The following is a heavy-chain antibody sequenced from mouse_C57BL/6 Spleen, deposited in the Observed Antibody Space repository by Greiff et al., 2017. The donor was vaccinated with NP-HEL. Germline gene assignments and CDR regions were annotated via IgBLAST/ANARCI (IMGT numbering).Heavy chain of an antibody. CDR1: GFTFSDAW. CDR3: TRTTMAPFDY. J-gene: IGHJ2*01. Sequence: EVKLQQSGGGLVQPGGSMKLSCAASGFTFSDAWMDWVRQSPEKGLEWVAEIRNKANNHATYYAESVKGRFTISRDDSKSSVYLQMNSLRAENTGIYYGTRTTMAPFDYWGQGPTLTFSS. D-gene: IGHD2-1*01. V-gene: IGHV6-6*01. CDR2: IRNKANNHAT.